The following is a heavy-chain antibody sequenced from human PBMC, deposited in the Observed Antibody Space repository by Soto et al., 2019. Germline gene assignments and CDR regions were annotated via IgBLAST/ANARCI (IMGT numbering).Heavy chain of an antibody. CDR3: ARGSPNRSGWTLDY. Sequence: QVQLVQSGAEEKKPGASMKVSCRASGYTFTNYAMHWVRQAPGQSLEWMGWIRADNDNTEYSQRFQGRITITRDTSARTAYMELRSLRSEDTAVFYCARGSPNRSGWTLDYWGQGTLVTVSS. J-gene: IGHJ4*02. CDR2: IRADNDNT. CDR1: GYTFTNYA. V-gene: IGHV1-3*05. D-gene: IGHD3-22*01.